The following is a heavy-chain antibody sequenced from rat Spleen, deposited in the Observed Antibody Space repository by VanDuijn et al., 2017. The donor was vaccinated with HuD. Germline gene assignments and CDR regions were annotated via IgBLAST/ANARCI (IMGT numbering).Heavy chain of an antibody. CDR2: MWSGGST. CDR1: GFSLTSYN. CDR3: ARSLGRVYNNYFDY. D-gene: IGHD1-10*01. Sequence: QVQLMESGPGLVQPSETLSLTCTVSGFSLTSYNVHWVRQPPGKGLEWMGVMWSGGSTNYNSALKSRLSISRDTSKNQVFLKMNSLQSEDTTTYYCARSLGRVYNNYFDYWGQGVMVTVSS. J-gene: IGHJ2*01. V-gene: IGHV2-45*01.